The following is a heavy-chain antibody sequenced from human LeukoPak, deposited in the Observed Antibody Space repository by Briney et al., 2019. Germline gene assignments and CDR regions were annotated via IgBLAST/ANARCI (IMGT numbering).Heavy chain of an antibody. CDR2: IYHSGST. V-gene: IGHV4-38-2*01. D-gene: IGHD1-20*01. CDR3: ARSVTGTTGQFDY. J-gene: IGHJ4*02. CDR1: GESFSGYY. Sequence: SETLSLTCAVSGESFSGYYWGWIRQPPGKGLEWIGSIYHSGSTYYNPSLKSRVTVSVDTSKNQFSLKLSSVTAADTAVYYCARSVTGTTGQFDYWGQGTLVTVSS.